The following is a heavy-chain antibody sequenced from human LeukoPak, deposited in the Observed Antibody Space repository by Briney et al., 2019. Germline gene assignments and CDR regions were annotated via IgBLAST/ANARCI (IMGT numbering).Heavy chain of an antibody. D-gene: IGHD5-12*01. CDR1: GGSFSGYY. J-gene: IGHJ4*02. V-gene: IGHV4-34*01. CDR3: ARSVVATTYFDY. CDR2: INHSGST. Sequence: SETLSLTCAVCGGSFSGYYWSWIRQPPGKGLEWIGEINHSGSTNYNPSLKSRVTISVDTSKNQFSLKLSSVTAADTAVYYCARSVVATTYFDYWGQGTLVTVSA.